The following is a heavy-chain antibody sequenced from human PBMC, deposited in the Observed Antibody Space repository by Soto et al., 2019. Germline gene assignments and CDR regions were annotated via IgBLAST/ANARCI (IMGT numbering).Heavy chain of an antibody. CDR1: GESVSSNSAG. D-gene: IGHD5-12*01. CDR3: ARGSWDDVSGHYYMDG. CDR2: TYYKSKWFN. V-gene: IGHV6-1*01. Sequence: LSQTLSLTCAISGESVSSNSAGWNWVRQTPSRGLEWLGRTYYKSKWFNNYAVSVKSRITINPDTSQNQFSLHLDSVTPEDTAVYFCARGSWDDVSGHYYMDGWGKGTTVTVSS. J-gene: IGHJ6*03.